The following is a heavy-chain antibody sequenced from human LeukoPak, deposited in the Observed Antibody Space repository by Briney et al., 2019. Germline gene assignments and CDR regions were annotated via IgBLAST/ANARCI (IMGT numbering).Heavy chain of an antibody. J-gene: IGHJ1*01. Sequence: HSETLSPTCTVSGGSISSSSYYWGWIRQPPGKGLEWIGSIYYSGSTYYNPSLKSRVTISVDTSKNQFSLKLSSVTAADTAVYYCAREGSSWTEYFQHWGQGTLVTVSS. CDR1: GGSISSSSYY. D-gene: IGHD6-13*01. CDR2: IYYSGST. CDR3: AREGSSWTEYFQH. V-gene: IGHV4-39*02.